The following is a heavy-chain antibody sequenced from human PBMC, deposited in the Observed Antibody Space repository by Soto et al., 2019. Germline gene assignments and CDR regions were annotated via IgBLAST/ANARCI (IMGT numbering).Heavy chain of an antibody. Sequence: QLQLQESGSGLVKPSQTLSLTCAVSGGSISSGGYSWSWIRQPQGKGLEWIGYIYPSGSTYYNPSLKSRVTISVDRSKNQFSLKLSSVTAADTAVYYCARVGSRGSPGIDYWGQGTLVTVSS. D-gene: IGHD1-26*01. V-gene: IGHV4-30-2*01. CDR2: IYPSGST. CDR3: ARVGSRGSPGIDY. CDR1: GGSISSGGYS. J-gene: IGHJ4*02.